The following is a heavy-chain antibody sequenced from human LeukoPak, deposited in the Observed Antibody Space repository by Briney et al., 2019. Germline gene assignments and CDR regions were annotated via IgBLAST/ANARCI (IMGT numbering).Heavy chain of an antibody. V-gene: IGHV1-8*03. Sequence: ASVKVSCKASGYTFASYDINWVRQATGQGLEWMGWMNPNSGNTGYAQKFQGRVTITMNTSISTAYMELSSLTSEDTAAYYCARGPYTHYDSSGDYYNWFDPWGQGTLVTVSS. CDR1: GYTFASYD. D-gene: IGHD3-22*01. CDR3: ARGPYTHYDSSGDYYNWFDP. CDR2: MNPNSGNT. J-gene: IGHJ5*02.